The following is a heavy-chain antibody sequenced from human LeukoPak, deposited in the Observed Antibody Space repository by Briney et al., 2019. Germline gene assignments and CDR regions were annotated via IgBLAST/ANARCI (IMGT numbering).Heavy chain of an antibody. CDR3: ARRVEMSSASATSNTWLDP. CDR1: GDSISTYY. Sequence: PSETLSLTCTVSGDSISTYYWNWIRLPPGKRLEWIGHIHFSGETNYNPSLKSRVTISLDSAKNQSSLRLISVSADDTAVYFCARRVEMSSASATSNTWLDPWGQGTLVPVSP. J-gene: IGHJ5*02. V-gene: IGHV4-59*01. CDR2: IHFSGET. D-gene: IGHD3-10*01.